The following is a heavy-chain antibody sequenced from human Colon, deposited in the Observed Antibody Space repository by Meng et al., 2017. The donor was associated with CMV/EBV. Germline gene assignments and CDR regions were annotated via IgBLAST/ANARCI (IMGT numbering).Heavy chain of an antibody. Sequence: GGSLRLSCVGSGFIFSEQYIDWVRQAPGKGLEWVANIKQDGSEKYYVDSVKGRFTISRDNAKNSLYLQMNSLRAEDTAVYYCARGMGVLDYWGQGTLVTVSS. CDR1: GFIFSEQY. CDR2: IKQDGSEK. CDR3: ARGMGVLDY. V-gene: IGHV3-7*01. D-gene: IGHD3-16*01. J-gene: IGHJ4*02.